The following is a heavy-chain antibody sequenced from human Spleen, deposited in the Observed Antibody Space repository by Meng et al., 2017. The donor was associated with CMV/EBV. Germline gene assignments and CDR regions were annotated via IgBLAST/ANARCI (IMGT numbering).Heavy chain of an antibody. CDR2: MNPNSGNT. D-gene: IGHD6-6*01. J-gene: IGHJ6*02. Sequence: ASVKVSCKASGYTFTGHYMHWVRQATGQGLEWMGWMNPNSGNTGYAQKFQGRVTITRNTSISTAYMELSSLRSDDTAVYYCARETSSSSPYYYYGMDVWGQGTTVTVSS. CDR1: GYTFTGHY. V-gene: IGHV1-8*03. CDR3: ARETSSSSPYYYYGMDV.